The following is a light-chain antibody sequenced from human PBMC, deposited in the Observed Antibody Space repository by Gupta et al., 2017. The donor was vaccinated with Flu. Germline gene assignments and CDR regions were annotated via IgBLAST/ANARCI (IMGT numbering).Light chain of an antibody. CDR1: QSVSSSY. J-gene: IGKJ4*01. CDR2: GAS. CDR3: QQYGSSPGFT. Sequence: GERATLSCRASQSVSSSYLAWYQQKPGQAPRLLIYGASSRATGIPDRFSGSGSGTDFTLTISRLEPEDFAVYYCQQYGSSPGFTFGGGTKVEIK. V-gene: IGKV3-20*01.